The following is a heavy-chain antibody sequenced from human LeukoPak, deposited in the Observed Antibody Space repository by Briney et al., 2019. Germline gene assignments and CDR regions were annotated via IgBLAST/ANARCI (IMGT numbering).Heavy chain of an antibody. V-gene: IGHV3-43D*03. J-gene: IGHJ5*02. D-gene: IGHD6-19*01. CDR2: ISWDGGST. Sequence: GGSLRLSCAASGFTFDDYAMHWVRQAPGKGLEWVSLISWDGGSTYYADSVKGRFTISRDNAKNSLYLQMNSLRAEDTAVYYCARGYSSGWYYWFDPWGQGTLVTVSS. CDR1: GFTFDDYA. CDR3: ARGYSSGWYYWFDP.